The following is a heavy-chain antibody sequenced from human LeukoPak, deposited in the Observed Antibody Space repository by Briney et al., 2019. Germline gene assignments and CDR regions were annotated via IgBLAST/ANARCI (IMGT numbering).Heavy chain of an antibody. CDR1: GGSFGGYY. D-gene: IGHD2-2*01. Sequence: PSETLSLTCAVYGGSFGGYYWSWIRQPPGKGLEWIGEINHSGSTNYNPSLKSRVTISVDTSKNQFSLKLSSVTAADTAVYYCARGRGVVVPAAIRRPNWFDPWGQGTLVTVSS. CDR3: ARGRGVVVPAAIRRPNWFDP. V-gene: IGHV4-34*01. J-gene: IGHJ5*02. CDR2: INHSGST.